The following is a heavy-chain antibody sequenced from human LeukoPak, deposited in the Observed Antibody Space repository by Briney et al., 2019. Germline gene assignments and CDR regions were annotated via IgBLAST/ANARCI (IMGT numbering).Heavy chain of an antibody. CDR1: GFSFTTYD. V-gene: IGHV3-23*01. D-gene: IGHD2-2*01. CDR2: ISGGGGST. CDR3: VRYCIGTNYCVRPYFDW. J-gene: IGHJ4*02. Sequence: HPGGSLRLSCAASGFSFTTYDMNWVRQAPGKGLEWVSAISGGGGSTYYADSVKGRFTISRDNAKNSLFLQLNSLRAEDTAVYYCVRYCIGTNYCVRPYFDWWGQGTLVTVSS.